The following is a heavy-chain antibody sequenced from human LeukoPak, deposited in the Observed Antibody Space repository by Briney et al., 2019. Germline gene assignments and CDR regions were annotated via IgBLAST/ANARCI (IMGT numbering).Heavy chain of an antibody. J-gene: IGHJ6*02. V-gene: IGHV4-4*07. CDR3: ARVSYLLAAAGTSYYYGMDV. CDR1: GGSISGYY. CDR2: IYTSGST. Sequence: SETLSLTCTVSGGSISGYYWSWIRQPAGKGLEWIGRIYTSGSTNYNPSLKSRVTMSVDTSKNQFSLKLSSVTAADTAVYYCARVSYLLAAAGTSYYYGMDVWGQGTTVTVSS. D-gene: IGHD6-13*01.